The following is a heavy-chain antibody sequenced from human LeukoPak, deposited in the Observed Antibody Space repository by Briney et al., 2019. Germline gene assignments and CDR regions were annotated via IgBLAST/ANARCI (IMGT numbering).Heavy chain of an antibody. CDR2: ITAYNGNT. CDR3: ARNSWGFDYYYYMDV. V-gene: IGHV1-18*01. D-gene: IGHD6-13*01. CDR1: GGTFTSYA. Sequence: SSVNVSCKACGGTFTSYAISWVRHAPGQGLDWRGWITAYNGNTNYAQKVQGRVTMTTATSTSTAYMELRSLRSDDTAVYYCARNSWGFDYYYYMDVWGKGTTVTVSS. J-gene: IGHJ6*03.